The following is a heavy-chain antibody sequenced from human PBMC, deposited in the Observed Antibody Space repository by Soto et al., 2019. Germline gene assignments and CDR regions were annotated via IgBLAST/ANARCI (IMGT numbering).Heavy chain of an antibody. CDR2: INHSGST. Sequence: PSETLSLTCAVYGGSFSGYYWSWIRQPPGKGLEWIGEINHSGSTNYNPSLKSRVTISVDTSKNQFSLKLSSVTAADTAVYYCAVNDILTGYYPRWVLGFDPWGQGTLVTVSS. CDR3: AVNDILTGYYPRWVLGFDP. J-gene: IGHJ5*02. D-gene: IGHD3-9*01. CDR1: GGSFSGYY. V-gene: IGHV4-34*01.